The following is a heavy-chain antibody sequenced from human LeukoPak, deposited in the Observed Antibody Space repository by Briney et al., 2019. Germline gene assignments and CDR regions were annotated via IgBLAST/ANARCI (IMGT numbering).Heavy chain of an antibody. CDR3: ATDIPRRVRGVVYSSFGMDV. J-gene: IGHJ6*02. V-gene: IGHV1-24*01. CDR2: FDPEDGET. CDR1: GYTLTDLS. Sequence: ASGKVSCKVSGYTLTDLSMHWVRQAPGKGLEWLGGFDPEDGETIYAQKFQGRATLAEDTSTDTAYMELSSLRSEDTAAYYCATDIPRRVRGVVYSSFGMDVWGQGTTVTVSS. D-gene: IGHD3-10*01.